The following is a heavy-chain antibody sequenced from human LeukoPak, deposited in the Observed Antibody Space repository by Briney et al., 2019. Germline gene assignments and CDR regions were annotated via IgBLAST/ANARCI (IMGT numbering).Heavy chain of an antibody. CDR2: INPSGGST. CDR1: GYTFTGYY. Sequence: SVKVSCKASGYTFTGYYMHWVRQAPGQGLEWMGIINPSGGSTSYAQKFQGRVTMTRDTSTSTVYMELSSLRSEDTAVYYCARVSSTGTTDDDYWGQGTLVTVSS. V-gene: IGHV1-46*01. CDR3: ARVSSTGTTDDDY. D-gene: IGHD1-1*01. J-gene: IGHJ4*02.